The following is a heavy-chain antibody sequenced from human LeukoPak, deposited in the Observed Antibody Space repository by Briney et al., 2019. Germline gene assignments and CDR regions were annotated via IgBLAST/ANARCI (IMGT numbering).Heavy chain of an antibody. CDR3: ARDRMDYEADY. CDR1: GFIFSDYY. J-gene: IGHJ4*02. CDR2: ISSSGSTI. D-gene: IGHD4-17*01. V-gene: IGHV3-11*01. Sequence: GGSLRLSCAASGFIFSDYYMSWIRQAPGKGLEWVSYISSSGSTIYYADSVKGRFTISRDNAKNSLYLQMNSLRAEDTAVYYCARDRMDYEADYWGQGTLVTVSS.